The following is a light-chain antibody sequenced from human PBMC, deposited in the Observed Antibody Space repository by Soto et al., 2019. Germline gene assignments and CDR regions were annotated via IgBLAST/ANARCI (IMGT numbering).Light chain of an antibody. Sequence: DIQMTQSPSSLSASVGDTISITCRSFQTISKSLNWYQQRPGKAPKLLIFGASRLESGVPSRFSGSGSGTEFTLTISSLQPDDSATYYCQQYKSYSPRTFGQGTKVDIK. CDR2: GAS. V-gene: IGKV1-5*01. J-gene: IGKJ1*01. CDR3: QQYKSYSPRT. CDR1: QTISKS.